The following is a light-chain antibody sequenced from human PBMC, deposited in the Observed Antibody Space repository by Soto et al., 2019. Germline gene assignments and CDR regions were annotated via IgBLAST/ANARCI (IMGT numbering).Light chain of an antibody. CDR3: ASWDDSLSGGV. J-gene: IGLJ3*02. CDR2: TDY. V-gene: IGLV1-44*01. Sequence: VLTQPPSASGAPGQRVIISWSGSNSNIGTYTVNWYQQLPGTAPKLLIYTDYQRPSGVPDRFSGSRSGTSASLAISGLQSEDEADYYCASWDDSLSGGVFGGGTKLTVL. CDR1: NSNIGTYT.